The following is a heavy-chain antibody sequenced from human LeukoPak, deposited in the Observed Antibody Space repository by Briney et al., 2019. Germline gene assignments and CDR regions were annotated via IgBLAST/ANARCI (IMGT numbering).Heavy chain of an antibody. Sequence: GGSLRLSCAASGFTFSSYAMSWVRQAPGKGLEWVSAISGSGGSTYYADSVKGRFTISRDNSKNTLYLQMNSLRAEDTAVYYCAKGHDYVWGSYRSLDYWGQGTLVTVSS. CDR2: ISGSGGST. CDR1: GFTFSSYA. D-gene: IGHD3-16*02. V-gene: IGHV3-23*01. J-gene: IGHJ4*02. CDR3: AKGHDYVWGSYRSLDY.